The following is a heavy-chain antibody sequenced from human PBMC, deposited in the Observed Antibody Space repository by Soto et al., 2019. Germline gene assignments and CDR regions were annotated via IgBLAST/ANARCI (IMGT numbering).Heavy chain of an antibody. V-gene: IGHV3-23*01. J-gene: IGHJ6*02. CDR1: DSTIRRYA. D-gene: IGHD1-1*01. CDR2: ITSTGGDT. CDR3: KKASSDRQHMDV. Sequence: GGSLRLSCAASDSTIRRYAMSWVRQAPGKGLEWVSTITSTGGDTYYTDSVKGRFTISRDNSKNTLYLQMSSLRAEDTALYYCKKASSDRQHMDVWGQGTTVTVSS.